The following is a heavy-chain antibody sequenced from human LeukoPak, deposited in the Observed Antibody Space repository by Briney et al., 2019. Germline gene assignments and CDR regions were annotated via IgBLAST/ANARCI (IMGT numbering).Heavy chain of an antibody. CDR2: ISSSSSYI. J-gene: IGHJ6*04. Sequence: PGGSLRLSCAASGFTFSSYSMNWARQAPGKGLEWVSSISSSSSYIYYADSVKGRFTISRDNAKNSLCLQMNSLRAEDTAVYYCARDHLADILTGYSLNYYYYGMDVWGKGATVTVSS. D-gene: IGHD3-9*01. CDR1: GFTFSSYS. V-gene: IGHV3-21*01. CDR3: ARDHLADILTGYSLNYYYYGMDV.